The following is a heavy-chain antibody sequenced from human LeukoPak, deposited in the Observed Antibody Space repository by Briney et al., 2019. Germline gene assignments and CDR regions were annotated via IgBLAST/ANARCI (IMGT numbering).Heavy chain of an antibody. Sequence: GGSLRLSCAASGFTFSSYGMHWVRQAPGKGLEWVAVISYDGSNKYYADSVKGRFTISRDNPKNTLYLQMNSLRAEDTAVYYCAKDHAGDYGYWGQGTLVTVSS. CDR3: AKDHAGDYGY. V-gene: IGHV3-30*18. D-gene: IGHD4-17*01. CDR2: ISYDGSNK. J-gene: IGHJ4*02. CDR1: GFTFSSYG.